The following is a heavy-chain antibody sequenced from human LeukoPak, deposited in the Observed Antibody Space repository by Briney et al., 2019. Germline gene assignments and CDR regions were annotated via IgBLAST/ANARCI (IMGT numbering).Heavy chain of an antibody. CDR2: ISSSSSTI. J-gene: IGHJ5*02. Sequence: GGSLRLSCAASGFTFSSYSMNWVRQAPGKGLEGVSYISSSSSTIYYADSVKGRFTISRDNAKNSLYLQMNSLRAEDTAVYYCARDLCSSTSCYAGWFDPWGQGTLVAVSS. D-gene: IGHD2-2*01. CDR3: ARDLCSSTSCYAGWFDP. V-gene: IGHV3-48*01. CDR1: GFTFSSYS.